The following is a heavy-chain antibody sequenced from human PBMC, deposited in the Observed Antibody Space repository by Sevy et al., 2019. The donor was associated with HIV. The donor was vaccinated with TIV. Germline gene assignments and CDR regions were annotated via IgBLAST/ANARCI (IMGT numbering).Heavy chain of an antibody. D-gene: IGHD1-26*01. Sequence: GGSLRLSCAASGFTFSSYGMHWVRQAPGKGLEWVAIIWYDGSNKYYADSVKGRFTISRDNSKNTLYLQMNSLRVEDTAVYYCARGYSGAAQAIDSWGQGTLVTVSS. CDR1: GFTFSSYG. CDR3: ARGYSGAAQAIDS. CDR2: IWYDGSNK. V-gene: IGHV3-33*01. J-gene: IGHJ4*02.